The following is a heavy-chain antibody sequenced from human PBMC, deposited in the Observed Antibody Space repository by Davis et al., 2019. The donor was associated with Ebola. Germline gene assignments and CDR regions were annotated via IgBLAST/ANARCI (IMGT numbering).Heavy chain of an antibody. CDR2: INPNSGGT. D-gene: IGHD3-10*01. J-gene: IGHJ6*03. V-gene: IGHV1-2*02. Sequence: ASVKVSCKASGYTFTGYYMHWVRQAPGQGLEWMGWINPNSGGTNYAQKFQGRVTMTRDTSISTAYMELSRLRSDDTAVYYCARGKSALAGNTFSRRNYYYYYMDVWGKGTTVTVSS. CDR1: GYTFTGYY. CDR3: ARGKSALAGNTFSRRNYYYYYMDV.